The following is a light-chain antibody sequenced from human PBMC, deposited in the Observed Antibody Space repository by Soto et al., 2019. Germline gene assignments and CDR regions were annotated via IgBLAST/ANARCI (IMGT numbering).Light chain of an antibody. Sequence: QSALTQTASVSGSPGQSITISCTGTSSDVGGYNFVSWYQQHPGKAPKLIIHEVTNRPSGVSGRFSGSKSGNTAFLTISGIQAEDEAVYYCCSHSSSITWMFGGGTKLTVL. CDR3: CSHSSSITWM. V-gene: IGLV2-14*03. CDR2: EVT. J-gene: IGLJ3*02. CDR1: SSDVGGYNF.